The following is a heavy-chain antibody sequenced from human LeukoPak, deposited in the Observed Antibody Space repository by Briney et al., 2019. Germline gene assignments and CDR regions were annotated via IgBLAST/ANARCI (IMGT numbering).Heavy chain of an antibody. J-gene: IGHJ4*02. CDR3: ARAVDGDYLDY. Sequence: PGGSLRLSCAASGFNFNSYSMNRVPQAPGKGLEGVSSISSSSDIYYADSVKGRCTISRDNAKNSLYLQMNRRRAEDTAVYYCARAVDGDYLDYWGQGTLVTVSS. CDR2: ISSSSDI. CDR1: GFNFNSYS. V-gene: IGHV3-21*01. D-gene: IGHD4-17*01.